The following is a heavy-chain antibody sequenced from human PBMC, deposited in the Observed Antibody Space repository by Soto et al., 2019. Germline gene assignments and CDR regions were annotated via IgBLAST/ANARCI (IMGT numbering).Heavy chain of an antibody. J-gene: IGHJ4*02. V-gene: IGHV4-31*03. Sequence: QVQLQESGPGLVKPSQTLSLTCTVSGGSITSGGYFWSWIRQQPGKGLAWIGYIFYRGSTFYNPFLQSRVTTSGDTSKIQFTLKLTAVTAADTAVYYCARGDCSGGSCDYFDYWGQGTLVTVSS. CDR1: GGSITSGGYF. D-gene: IGHD2-15*01. CDR2: IFYRGST. CDR3: ARGDCSGGSCDYFDY.